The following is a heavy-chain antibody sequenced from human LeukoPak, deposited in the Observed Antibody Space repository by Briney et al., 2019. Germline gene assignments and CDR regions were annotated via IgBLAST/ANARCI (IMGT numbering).Heavy chain of an antibody. J-gene: IGHJ4*02. CDR3: ARGRVVGAVGN. CDR1: GGSISSYY. V-gene: IGHV4-59*01. D-gene: IGHD1-26*01. Sequence: SETLSLTCTVSGGSISSYYWSWIRQPPGKGLEWIGYISYSGTTNYNPFLKSRVTISVDTSKNRFSLKLSSVTAADTAVYYCARGRVVGAVGNWGQGTLVTVSS. CDR2: ISYSGTT.